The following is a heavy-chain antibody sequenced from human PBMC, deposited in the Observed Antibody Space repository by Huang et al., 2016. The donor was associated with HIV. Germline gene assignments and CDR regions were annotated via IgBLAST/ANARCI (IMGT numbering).Heavy chain of an antibody. D-gene: IGHD2-21*02. CDR2: TSPMVGTT. CDR3: ARQPYCGGDCAHYYYFYMDL. J-gene: IGHJ6*03. V-gene: IGHV1-69*13. CDR1: GGTFSTTA. Sequence: QVQLVQSGAEVKRPGASVKVSCRASGGTFSTTAVSWGRQAHGQGLEWRGGTSPMVGTTNYAQRFQGKGTITADESSSTVYMELSSLRSDDTAVYYCARQPYCGGDCAHYYYFYMDLWGKGTTVTVSS.